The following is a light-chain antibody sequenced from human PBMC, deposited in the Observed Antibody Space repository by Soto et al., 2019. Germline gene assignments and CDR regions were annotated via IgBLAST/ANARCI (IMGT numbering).Light chain of an antibody. J-gene: IGLJ2*01. V-gene: IGLV2-11*01. CDR2: DVT. Sequence: QSALTQPRSVSGSPGQSVTISCTGANSDVGGYIYVSWYQQPPGKAPKLIIYDVTDRPLGVPDRFSGSKSGNTASLTISGVQDEDEGDYYCASYAGNSVIFGGGTKLTVL. CDR3: ASYAGNSVI. CDR1: NSDVGGYIY.